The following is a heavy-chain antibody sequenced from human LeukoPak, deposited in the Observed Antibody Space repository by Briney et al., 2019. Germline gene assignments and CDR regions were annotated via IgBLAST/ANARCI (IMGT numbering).Heavy chain of an antibody. J-gene: IGHJ6*03. CDR2: IDNGGSGT. V-gene: IGHV3-74*01. Sequence: GGSLRLFCEASGFTFSSCWIHGVRLVPEKVLVVVSRIDNGGSGTTYAVSMKGRFTVPGDKAMNTLYLQMNSLTAEYSAIFYCTRGGGWDTMFRVVQYMDVWGKWSTVTVSS. CDR1: GFTFSSCW. D-gene: IGHD3-3*01. CDR3: TRGGGWDTMFRVVQYMDV.